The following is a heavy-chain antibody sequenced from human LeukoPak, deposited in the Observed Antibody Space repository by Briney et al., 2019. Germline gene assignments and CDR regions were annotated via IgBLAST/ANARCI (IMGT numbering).Heavy chain of an antibody. CDR1: GFTFSSYG. D-gene: IGHD2-15*01. J-gene: IGHJ6*04. Sequence: GRSLRLSCEASGFTFSSYGMHWVRQAPGKGLEWVAVIWYDGSNKYYADSVKGRFTISRDNSKNTLYLQMNSLRAEDTAVYYCARDRGCSGGSCYSNYYYYGMDVRGKGTTVTVSS. V-gene: IGHV3-33*01. CDR3: ARDRGCSGGSCYSNYYYYGMDV. CDR2: IWYDGSNK.